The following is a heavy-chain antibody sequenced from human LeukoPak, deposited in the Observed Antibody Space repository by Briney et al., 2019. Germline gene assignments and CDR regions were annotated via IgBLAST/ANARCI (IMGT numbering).Heavy chain of an antibody. J-gene: IGHJ4*02. V-gene: IGHV4-61*02. CDR1: GGSISSGSYY. Sequence: SETLSLTCTVSGGSISSGSYYWNWIRQPAGEGLEWIGRVYTSGSTNYNPSLTWRATISVDTSKNLFSLKLSSVTAADTAVYYCARYEAVAGVFDYWGQGTLVTVSS. CDR2: VYTSGST. CDR3: ARYEAVAGVFDY. D-gene: IGHD6-19*01.